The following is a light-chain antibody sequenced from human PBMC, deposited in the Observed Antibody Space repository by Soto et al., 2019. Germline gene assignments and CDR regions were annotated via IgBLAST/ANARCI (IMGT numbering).Light chain of an antibody. CDR1: QTISSW. J-gene: IGKJ4*01. CDR2: KAS. Sequence: DIQMTQSPATLSGSVGDRVTITCRASQTISSWLAWYQQKPGKAPKLLIYKASTLKSGVPSRFSGSGSGTEFTLTISSLQPEDFAAYYCQQANSLPVTFGGGTMVDIK. CDR3: QQANSLPVT. V-gene: IGKV1-5*03.